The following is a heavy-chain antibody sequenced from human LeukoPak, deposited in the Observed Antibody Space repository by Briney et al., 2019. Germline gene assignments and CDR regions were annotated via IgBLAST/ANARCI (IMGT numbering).Heavy chain of an antibody. CDR1: GYTFTSYG. D-gene: IGHD1-7*01. J-gene: IGHJ6*03. CDR3: ARRVELGYYYYYYMDV. V-gene: IGHV1-18*01. CDR2: ISAYNGNT. Sequence: ASVKVSCKASGYTFTSYGISWVGQAPGQGLEWMGWISAYNGNTNYAQKLQGRVTMTTDTSTSTAYMELRSLRSDDAAVYYCARRVELGYYYYYYMDVWGKGTTVTVSS.